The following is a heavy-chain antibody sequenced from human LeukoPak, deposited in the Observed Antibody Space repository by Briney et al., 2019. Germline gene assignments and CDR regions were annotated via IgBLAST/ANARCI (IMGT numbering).Heavy chain of an antibody. D-gene: IGHD3-3*01. V-gene: IGHV1-69*05. CDR2: IIPIIRKA. CDR1: GYTFTGYY. J-gene: IGHJ2*01. Sequence: ASVKVSCKASGYTFTGYYMHWVRQAPGQGLEWMGGIIPIIRKANYAQKFQGRVTITTDESTSTAYMELSSLRSEDTAVYYCASVLWSAYYTVWYFDLWGRGTLVTVSS. CDR3: ASVLWSAYYTVWYFDL.